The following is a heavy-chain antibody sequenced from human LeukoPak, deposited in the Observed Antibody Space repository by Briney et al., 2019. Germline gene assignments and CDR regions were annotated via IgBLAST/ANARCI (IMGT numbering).Heavy chain of an antibody. V-gene: IGHV3-30-3*01. CDR2: ISYDGSNK. CDR3: AGGPYDNSGYFDY. Sequence: TGRSLRLSCAASGFTFSSYAMHWVRQAPGKGLEWVAVISYDGSNKYYADSVKGRFTISRDNSKNTLYLQMNSLRAEDTAVYYCAGGPYDNSGYFDYWGQGTLVTVSS. CDR1: GFTFSSYA. J-gene: IGHJ4*02. D-gene: IGHD3-22*01.